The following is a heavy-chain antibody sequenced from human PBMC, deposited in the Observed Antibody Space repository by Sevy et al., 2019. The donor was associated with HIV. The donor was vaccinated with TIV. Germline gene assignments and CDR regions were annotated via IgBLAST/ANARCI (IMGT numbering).Heavy chain of an antibody. CDR2: IKQDGSEK. J-gene: IGHJ6*02. CDR3: ARSGGSYDYGMDV. CDR1: EFTFSSYW. Sequence: GGSLRLSCAASEFTFSSYWMSWVRQAPGKGLEWVANIKQDGSEKYYVGSVKGRFTISRDNAKNSLYLQMNSLKAEDTAVYYCARSGGSYDYGMDVWGQGTTVTVSS. D-gene: IGHD1-26*01. V-gene: IGHV3-7*01.